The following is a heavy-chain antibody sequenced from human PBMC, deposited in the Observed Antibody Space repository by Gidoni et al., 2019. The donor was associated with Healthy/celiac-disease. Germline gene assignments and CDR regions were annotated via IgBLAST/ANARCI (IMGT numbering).Heavy chain of an antibody. Sequence: EVQLVESGGGLVQPGGSLRLSCAASGFTLSSDSLNWVRQGPGKGLEWVSSISSSRSYIYYADSVKGRFTISRDNANNSLYLQMNSLRAEDTAVYYCAREKDYDSSGYWPAFDIWGQGTMVTVSS. CDR2: ISSSRSYI. J-gene: IGHJ3*02. CDR1: GFTLSSDS. V-gene: IGHV3-21*01. CDR3: AREKDYDSSGYWPAFDI. D-gene: IGHD3-22*01.